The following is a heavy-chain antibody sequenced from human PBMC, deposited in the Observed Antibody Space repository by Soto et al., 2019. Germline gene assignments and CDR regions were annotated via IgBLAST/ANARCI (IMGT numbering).Heavy chain of an antibody. J-gene: IGHJ4*02. CDR1: GYTLTELS. D-gene: IGHD6-19*01. CDR2: FNPEDGDT. Sequence: ASVKVSCKVSGYTLTELSMHWVRQAPGKGLEWMGGFNPEDGDTIYAQKFQGRVTMTRDTSISTAYMELSRLRSDDTAVYYCAITSQFSSGWYAFDYWGQGTLVTVSS. CDR3: AITSQFSSGWYAFDY. V-gene: IGHV1-24*01.